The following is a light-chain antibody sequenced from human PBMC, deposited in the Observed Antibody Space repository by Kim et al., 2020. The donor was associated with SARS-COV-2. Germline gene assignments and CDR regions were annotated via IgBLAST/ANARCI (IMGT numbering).Light chain of an antibody. CDR3: QQYNHYST. J-gene: IGKJ1*01. CDR1: QGLSGW. CDR2: KTS. V-gene: IGKV1-5*03. Sequence: SGAVGDRVDITCRASQGLSGWLAWYQQKPGKALKLVIYKTSRLEIGVPSRFSGSGSETEFTLTISSLQPDDFATYYCQQYNHYSTFGQGTKVDIK.